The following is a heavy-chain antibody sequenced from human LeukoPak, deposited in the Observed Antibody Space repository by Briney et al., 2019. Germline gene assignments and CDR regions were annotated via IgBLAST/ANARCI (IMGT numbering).Heavy chain of an antibody. J-gene: IGHJ4*02. CDR1: GFTFSSYA. D-gene: IGHD3-10*01. Sequence: PGGSLRLSCAASGFTFSSYAMSWVRQAPGKGLEWASAISGSGGSTYYADSVKGRFTISRDNSKNTLYLQMNSLRADDTAVYYCATHLIFMGGSGTYRLGSFDYWGQGTLVTVSS. CDR2: ISGSGGST. CDR3: ATHLIFMGGSGTYRLGSFDY. V-gene: IGHV3-23*01.